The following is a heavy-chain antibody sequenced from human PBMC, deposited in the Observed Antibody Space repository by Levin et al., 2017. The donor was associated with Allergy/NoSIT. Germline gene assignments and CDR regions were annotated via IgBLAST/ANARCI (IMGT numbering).Heavy chain of an antibody. V-gene: IGHV3-53*01. J-gene: IGHJ2*01. D-gene: IGHD1-26*01. CDR2: IYSGGST. Sequence: GGSLRLSCAASGFTVSSNYMSWVRQAPGKGMEWVSVIYSGGSTNYADTVTGRFTISRDNSKNTLYLQMNSLGAEDTAVYYCARAWGYWYFDRWGRGTLVTVSS. CDR3: ARAWGYWYFDR. CDR1: GFTVSSNY.